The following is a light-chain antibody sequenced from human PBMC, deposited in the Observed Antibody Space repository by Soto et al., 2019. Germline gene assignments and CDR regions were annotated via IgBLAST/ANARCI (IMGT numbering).Light chain of an antibody. J-gene: IGKJ1*01. Sequence: TQSPSTLSASVGDRVTIICRASQSVSSFLAWYQHKPGQAPRLLIYDASNRATGIPARFSGSGSGTDFTLTISSLEPEDFAVYYCQQRSNWPTFGQGTNVDIK. CDR3: QQRSNWPT. V-gene: IGKV3-11*01. CDR1: QSVSSF. CDR2: DAS.